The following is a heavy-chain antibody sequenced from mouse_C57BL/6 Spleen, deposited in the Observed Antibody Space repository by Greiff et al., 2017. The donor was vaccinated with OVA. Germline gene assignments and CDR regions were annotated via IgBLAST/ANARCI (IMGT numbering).Heavy chain of an antibody. CDR3: AREDYYSNYLYYFDY. J-gene: IGHJ2*01. V-gene: IGHV5-17*01. CDR2: ISSGSSTI. Sequence: EVKLMESGGGLVKPGGSLKLSCAASGFTFSDYGMHWVRQAPEKGLEWVAYISSGSSTIYYADTVKGRFTISRDNAKNTLFLQMTSLRSEDTAMYYCAREDYYSNYLYYFDYWGQGTTLTVSS. CDR1: GFTFSDYG. D-gene: IGHD2-5*01.